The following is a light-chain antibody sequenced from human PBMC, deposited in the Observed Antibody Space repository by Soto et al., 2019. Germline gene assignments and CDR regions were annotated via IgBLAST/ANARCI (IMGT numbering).Light chain of an antibody. CDR3: QQYSSLPLT. Sequence: DIMMTQSPDSLAVSLGETATIHCKASQGLLDTSSNVNFLAWYQQKPRQPPSLLFYWGSTRESGVPGRFSVSGSGTDFTLTINYLQAEDVAVYYCQQYSSLPLTFGGGTRVEI. V-gene: IGKV4-1*01. CDR1: QGLLDTSSNVNF. CDR2: WGS. J-gene: IGKJ4*01.